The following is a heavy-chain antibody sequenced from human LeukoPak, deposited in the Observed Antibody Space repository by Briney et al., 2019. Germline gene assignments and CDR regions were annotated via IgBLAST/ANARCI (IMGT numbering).Heavy chain of an antibody. J-gene: IGHJ4*02. CDR1: GFTFSSYS. CDR2: ISSSSSYI. CDR3: ARETARVPYYFDY. D-gene: IGHD5-18*01. V-gene: IGHV3-21*01. Sequence: PGGSLRLSCAASGFTFSSYSMNWVRQAPGKGLEWVSSISSSSSYIYYADSVKGRFTISRDNAKNSLYLQMNSLRAEDTAVYYCARETARVPYYFDYWGQGTLVTVS.